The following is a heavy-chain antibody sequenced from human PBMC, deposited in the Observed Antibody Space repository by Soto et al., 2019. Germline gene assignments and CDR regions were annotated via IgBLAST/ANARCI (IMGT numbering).Heavy chain of an antibody. J-gene: IGHJ4*02. CDR2: IYYSGST. Sequence: NPSETLSLTCTVSGGSISSYYWSWIRQPPGKGLEWIGYIYYSGSTNYNPSLKSRVTISVDTSKNQFSLKLSSVTAADTAVYYCARRYGSRLDYWGQGTLVTVSS. V-gene: IGHV4-59*08. CDR3: ARRYGSRLDY. CDR1: GGSISSYY. D-gene: IGHD6-13*01.